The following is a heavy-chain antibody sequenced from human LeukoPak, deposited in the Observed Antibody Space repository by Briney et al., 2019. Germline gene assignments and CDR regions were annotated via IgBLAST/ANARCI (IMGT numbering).Heavy chain of an antibody. CDR1: GGSFSGYY. CDR3: ARGGVYMSAAWYRRDYYNMDV. Sequence: SETLSLTCAVYGGSFSGYYWTCIRQSASKGLEWLGEINLRGSTTYHPSHKSRVSFSLDPSKSQVSLRLHSVTAADTAVYYCARGGVYMSAAWYRRDYYNMDVWGTGTAVTVSS. D-gene: IGHD6-13*01. CDR2: INLRGST. J-gene: IGHJ6*03. V-gene: IGHV4-34*01.